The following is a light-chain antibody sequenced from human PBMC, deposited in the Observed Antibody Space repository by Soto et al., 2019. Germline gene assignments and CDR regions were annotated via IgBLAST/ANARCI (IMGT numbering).Light chain of an antibody. CDR1: QDITTY. CDR2: AAS. Sequence: AIQMTQSPSSLSASVGDGATITCRASQDITTYLSWYQQQTGKAPKLLLYAASSLRGGVTSEFSGGRSGTVFTLTIGGMQHADFATYYCLQDHSYPWTFGQGTKVELK. V-gene: IGKV1-6*01. J-gene: IGKJ1*01. CDR3: LQDHSYPWT.